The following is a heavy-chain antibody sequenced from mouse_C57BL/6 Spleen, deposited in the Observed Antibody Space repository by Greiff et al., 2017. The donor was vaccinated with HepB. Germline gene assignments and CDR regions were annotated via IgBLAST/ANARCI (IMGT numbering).Heavy chain of an antibody. CDR3: ARGPYGSVPAWFAY. J-gene: IGHJ3*01. CDR2: IDPSDSET. CDR1: GYTFTSYW. V-gene: IGHV1-52*01. Sequence: QVQLQQPGAELVRPGSSVKLSCKASGYTFTSYWMHWVKQRPIQGLEWIGNIDPSDSETHYNQKFKDKATLTVDKSSSAAYRQLSSLTSADSAVYYGARGPYGSVPAWFAYWGQGTLVTVSA. D-gene: IGHD1-1*01.